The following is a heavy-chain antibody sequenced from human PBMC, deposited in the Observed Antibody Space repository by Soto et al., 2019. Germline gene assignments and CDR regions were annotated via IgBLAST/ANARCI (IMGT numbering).Heavy chain of an antibody. V-gene: IGHV6-1*01. D-gene: IGHD2-15*01. J-gene: IGHJ3*02. Sequence: SQTLSLTCAISGDSVSSNSAAWNWIRQSPSRGLEWLGRTYYRSKWYNDYAVSVKSRITINPDTSKNQFSLQLNSVTPEDTAVYYCARDLAPSPAHCSGGSCYPGLAFDIWGQGTMVTVSS. CDR3: ARDLAPSPAHCSGGSCYPGLAFDI. CDR1: GDSVSSNSAA. CDR2: TYYRSKWYN.